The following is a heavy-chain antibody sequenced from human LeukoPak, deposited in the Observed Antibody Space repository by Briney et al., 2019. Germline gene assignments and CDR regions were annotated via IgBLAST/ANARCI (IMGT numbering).Heavy chain of an antibody. J-gene: IGHJ4*02. D-gene: IGHD3-16*01. CDR1: GFTFSSYE. CDR2: ISSSGSTT. Sequence: PGGSLRLSCAASGFTFSSYEMNWVRQAPGKGLEWVSYISSSGSTTYYADSVKGRFTISRDNAKNSLYLQMNSLRVEDTAVYYCVCLGLGGLSLDWGQGTLVTVSS. V-gene: IGHV3-48*03. CDR3: VCLGLGGLSLD.